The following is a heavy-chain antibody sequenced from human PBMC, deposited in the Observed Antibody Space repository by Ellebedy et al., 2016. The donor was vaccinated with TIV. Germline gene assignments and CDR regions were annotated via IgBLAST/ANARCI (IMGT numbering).Heavy chain of an antibody. D-gene: IGHD1/OR15-1a*01. CDR2: ISSGSTYI. CDR1: GFFFSDYC. CDR3: ARQERGTTRGAFDI. J-gene: IGHJ3*02. V-gene: IGHV3-21*01. Sequence: GGSLRLXXSASGFFFSDYCMNWVRQAPGKGLEWVSSISSGSTYIFYADSVMGRFTISRDNPTDSLYLQMNSLRTEDTAVYYCARQERGTTRGAFDIWGQGTRVTVSS.